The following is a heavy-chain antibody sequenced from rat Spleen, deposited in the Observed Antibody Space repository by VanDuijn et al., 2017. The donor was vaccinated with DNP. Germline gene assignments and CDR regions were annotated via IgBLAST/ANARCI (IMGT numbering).Heavy chain of an antibody. J-gene: IGHJ2*01. CDR3: AREITGMTLDY. V-gene: IGHV5-7*01. CDR1: GFTFSSFP. Sequence: EVQLVESGGGLVQPGRSLKLSCVASGFTFSSFPMAWVRQAPTKGLEWVATISYEGSSTYYRDSVKGRFTISRDNAKSTLYLQMDSLRSEDTATYFCAREITGMTLDYWGQGVMVTVSS. D-gene: IGHD1-7*01. CDR2: ISYEGSST.